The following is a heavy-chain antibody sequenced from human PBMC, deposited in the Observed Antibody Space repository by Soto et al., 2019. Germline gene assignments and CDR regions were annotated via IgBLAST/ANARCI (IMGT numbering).Heavy chain of an antibody. J-gene: IGHJ5*02. CDR1: GGSXSSGGYY. Sequence: SETLSLTCTVSGGSXSSGGYYWSWIRQHPGKGLEWIGYIYYSGSTYYNPSLRSRVTISVDTSKNQFSLKLSSVTAADTAVYYCARSDRVPAARARDYNWFDPWGQGTLVTVSS. V-gene: IGHV4-31*03. CDR3: ARSDRVPAARARDYNWFDP. D-gene: IGHD2-2*01. CDR2: IYYSGST.